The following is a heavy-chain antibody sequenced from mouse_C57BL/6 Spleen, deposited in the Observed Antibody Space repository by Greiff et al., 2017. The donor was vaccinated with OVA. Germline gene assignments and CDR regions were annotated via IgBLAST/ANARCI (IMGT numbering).Heavy chain of an antibody. V-gene: IGHV1-63*01. D-gene: IGHD1-1*01. CDR1: GYTFTNYW. CDR3: AREEGSFPYYAMDY. CDR2: IYPGGGYT. J-gene: IGHJ4*01. Sequence: QVQLKESGAELVRPGTSVKMSCKASGYTFTNYWIGWAKQRPGHGLEWIGDIYPGGGYTNYNEKFKGKATLTADKSSSTAYMQFSSLTSADSAIYYCAREEGSFPYYAMDYWGQGTSVTVSS.